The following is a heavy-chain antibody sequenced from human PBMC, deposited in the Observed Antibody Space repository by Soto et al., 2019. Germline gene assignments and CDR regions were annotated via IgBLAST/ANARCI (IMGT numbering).Heavy chain of an antibody. Sequence: SVKVSCKASGGTFSSYAISWVRQAPGQGLEWMGGIIPIFGTANYAQKFQGRVTITADESTSTAYMELSSLRSEDTAVYYCARAVSNYDSSGYYYSALAYGMDVWGQGTTVTVSS. D-gene: IGHD3-22*01. J-gene: IGHJ6*02. CDR1: GGTFSSYA. V-gene: IGHV1-69*13. CDR3: ARAVSNYDSSGYYYSALAYGMDV. CDR2: IIPIFGTA.